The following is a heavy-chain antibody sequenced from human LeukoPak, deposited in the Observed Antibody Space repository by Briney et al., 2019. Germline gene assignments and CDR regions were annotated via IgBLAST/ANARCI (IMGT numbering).Heavy chain of an antibody. J-gene: IGHJ4*02. D-gene: IGHD2-15*01. CDR3: ARSHMSRGGGSCYIDY. CDR1: GFTVSSNY. Sequence: GSLRLSCAASGFTVSSNYMSWVRQAPGKGLEWVSVIYSGGSTYYADSVKGRFTISRDNSKNTLYLQMNSLRAEDTAVYYCARSHMSRGGGSCYIDYWGQGTLVTVSS. CDR2: IYSGGST. V-gene: IGHV3-53*01.